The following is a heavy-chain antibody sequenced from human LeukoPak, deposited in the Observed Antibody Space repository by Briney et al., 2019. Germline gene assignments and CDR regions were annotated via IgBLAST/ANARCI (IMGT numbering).Heavy chain of an antibody. CDR3: ARDPTGGTCYTEGCDTFDI. D-gene: IGHD2-8*02. Sequence: PGGSLRLSCEASGFHTNFARHSLRRAPGSGGDGRGLVSYYGQETYYADSLKGRFTISRDSSHNTFFLQMNSLTVDDTAVYYCARDPTGGTCYTEGCDTFDIWGQGTMVVVSS. J-gene: IGHJ3*02. CDR2: VSYYGQET. V-gene: IGHV3-33*01. CDR1: GFHTNFA.